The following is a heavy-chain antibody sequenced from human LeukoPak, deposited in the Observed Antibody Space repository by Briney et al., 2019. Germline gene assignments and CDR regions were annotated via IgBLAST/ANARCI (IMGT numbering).Heavy chain of an antibody. J-gene: IGHJ4*02. V-gene: IGHV3-30*04. D-gene: IGHD2-15*01. Sequence: GGSLRLSCAASGFTFSSYAMHWVRQAPGKGPEWVAVISYDGSNKYYADSVKGRFTISRDDSKNTLYLQMNSLRAEDTAVYYCAKDAIVVVAWGQGTLVTVSS. CDR3: AKDAIVVVA. CDR2: ISYDGSNK. CDR1: GFTFSSYA.